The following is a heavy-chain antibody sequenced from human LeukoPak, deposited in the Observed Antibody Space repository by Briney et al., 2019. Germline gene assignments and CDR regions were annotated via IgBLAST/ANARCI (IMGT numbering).Heavy chain of an antibody. V-gene: IGHV1-18*01. CDR3: ARGDSGGYSCLDY. Sequence: ASVRVSCKASGYTFTNYGLTWVRQAPGQGLEWMRWISGYNGNTDYAQKFQGRVTLTTDTSTSTAYMELRSLRSDDTAVYYCARGDSGGYSCLDYWGQGTLVTVSS. J-gene: IGHJ4*02. D-gene: IGHD3-22*01. CDR1: GYTFTNYG. CDR2: ISGYNGNT.